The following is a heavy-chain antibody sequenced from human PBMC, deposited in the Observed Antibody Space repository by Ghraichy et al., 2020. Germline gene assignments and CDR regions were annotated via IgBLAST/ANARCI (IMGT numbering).Heavy chain of an antibody. Sequence: GGSLRLSCAASGFTFSSYAMSWVRQAPGKGLEWVSAISGSGGSTYYADSVKGRFTISRDNSKNTLYLQMNSLRAEDTAVYYCAKGGDYYGSGSYYGYWGQGTLVTVSS. D-gene: IGHD3-10*01. CDR3: AKGGDYYGSGSYYGY. J-gene: IGHJ4*02. CDR2: ISGSGGST. CDR1: GFTFSSYA. V-gene: IGHV3-23*01.